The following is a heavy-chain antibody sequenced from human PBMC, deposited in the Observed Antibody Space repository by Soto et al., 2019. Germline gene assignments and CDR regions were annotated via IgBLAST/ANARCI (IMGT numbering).Heavy chain of an antibody. Sequence: QVQLVQSGAEVKKPGSSVKVSCKASGGTFSSYAISWVRQAPGQGLEWMGGIIPIFGTANYAQKFQSRVTITADESTSTAYMELSSLRSEDTAVYYCAREVYYDFWSGYSNYYYYGMDVWGQGTTVTVSS. J-gene: IGHJ6*02. V-gene: IGHV1-69*01. CDR2: IIPIFGTA. CDR3: AREVYYDFWSGYSNYYYYGMDV. D-gene: IGHD3-3*01. CDR1: GGTFSSYA.